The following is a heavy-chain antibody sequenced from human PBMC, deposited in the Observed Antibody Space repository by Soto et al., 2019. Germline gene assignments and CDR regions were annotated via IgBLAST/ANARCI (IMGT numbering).Heavy chain of an antibody. D-gene: IGHD6-13*01. Sequence: QVQLVQSGAEVKKPGSSVKVSCKASGGTFSSYAISWVRQAPGQGLEWMGGIIPIFGTANYAQKFQGRVTITADESTSTSYMELSSLRSEDTAVYYCARVGTGYSSSWYYFDYWGQGTLVTGSS. CDR1: GGTFSSYA. J-gene: IGHJ4*02. V-gene: IGHV1-69*01. CDR3: ARVGTGYSSSWYYFDY. CDR2: IIPIFGTA.